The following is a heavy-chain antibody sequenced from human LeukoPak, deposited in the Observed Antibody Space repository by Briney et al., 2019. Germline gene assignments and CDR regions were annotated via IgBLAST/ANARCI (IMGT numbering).Heavy chain of an antibody. J-gene: IGHJ4*02. D-gene: IGHD3-10*01. V-gene: IGHV1-2*02. Sequence: ASVKVSCKASGYTFTGYYMHWERQAPGQGLEWMGWINPNSGGTTYAQKFQGRVTMTRDTSISTAFMELTRLRSDDTAVYYCARDAYGLGSYPDYWGQGTLVTVSS. CDR1: GYTFTGYY. CDR2: INPNSGGT. CDR3: ARDAYGLGSYPDY.